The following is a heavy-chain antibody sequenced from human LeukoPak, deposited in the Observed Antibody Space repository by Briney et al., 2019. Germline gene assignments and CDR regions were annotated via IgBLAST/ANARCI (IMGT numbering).Heavy chain of an antibody. D-gene: IGHD4-17*01. V-gene: IGHV3-23*01. CDR3: GKDPNGDYVGAFDF. Sequence: QPGGPLRLSCAASGFTFSDYALIWVRQAPGKGLEWISAIRGTGGTTYYADSVKGRCTISRDNSRNTVYLQMNSLRAEDTALYFCGKDPNGDYVGAFDFWGPGTMVTVSS. J-gene: IGHJ3*01. CDR1: GFTFSDYA. CDR2: IRGTGGTT.